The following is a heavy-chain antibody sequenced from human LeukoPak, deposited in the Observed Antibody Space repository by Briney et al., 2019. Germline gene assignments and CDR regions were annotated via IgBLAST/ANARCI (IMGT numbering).Heavy chain of an antibody. CDR1: GYTFTSYG. V-gene: IGHV1-18*01. CDR2: ISAYNGNT. Sequence: ASVKVSCKASGYTFTSYGISWVRQAPGQGPEWMGWISAYNGNTNYAQKLQGRVTMTTDTSTSTAYMELRSLRSDDTAVYYCARVLILYGSGSSAEEFDYWGQGTLVTVSS. J-gene: IGHJ4*02. D-gene: IGHD3-10*01. CDR3: ARVLILYGSGSSAEEFDY.